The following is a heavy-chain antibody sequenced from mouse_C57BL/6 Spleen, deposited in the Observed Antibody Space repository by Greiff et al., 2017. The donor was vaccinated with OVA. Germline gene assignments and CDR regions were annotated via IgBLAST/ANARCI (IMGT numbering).Heavy chain of an antibody. Sequence: EVKLVESGGGLVKPGGSLKLSCAASGFTFSDYGMHWVRQAPEKGLEWVAYISSGSSTIYYADTVKGRFTISRDNAKNTLFLQMTSLRSEDTAMYYCARRTTVVGRGFDYWGQGTTLTVSS. CDR1: GFTFSDYG. D-gene: IGHD1-1*01. CDR2: ISSGSSTI. V-gene: IGHV5-17*01. J-gene: IGHJ2*01. CDR3: ARRTTVVGRGFDY.